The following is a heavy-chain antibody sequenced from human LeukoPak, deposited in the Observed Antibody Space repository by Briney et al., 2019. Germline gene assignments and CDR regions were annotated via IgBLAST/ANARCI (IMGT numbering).Heavy chain of an antibody. CDR2: ISGSGGTT. J-gene: IGHJ4*02. D-gene: IGHD4-23*01. V-gene: IGHV3-23*01. CDR3: AKEETAVFTPGIDY. Sequence: ETLSLTCAVYGGSFSGYYWSWVRQAPGKGLEWVSAISGSGGTTYYADSVKGRFTISRDNAKNTLYLQMNSLRVDDTAVYYCAKEETAVFTPGIDYWGQGSLVTVSS. CDR1: GGSFSGYY.